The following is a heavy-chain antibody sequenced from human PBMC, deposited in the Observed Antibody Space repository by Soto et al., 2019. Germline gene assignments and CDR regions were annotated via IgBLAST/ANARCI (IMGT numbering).Heavy chain of an antibody. Sequence: PSETLSLTCTVSSGSISSYFWSCIRQPTGKGLEWIGYIYSSGSTKYNPSLKSRVTISVDTSKSQFSLMLSSVTAADTAVYYCARAPSRISVXRGVNVPEAYYYGMDVWGQGTPVTVS. CDR3: ARAPSRISVXRGVNVPEAYYYGMDV. CDR2: IYSSGST. D-gene: IGHD3-10*01. J-gene: IGHJ6*02. CDR1: SGSISSYF. V-gene: IGHV4-59*08.